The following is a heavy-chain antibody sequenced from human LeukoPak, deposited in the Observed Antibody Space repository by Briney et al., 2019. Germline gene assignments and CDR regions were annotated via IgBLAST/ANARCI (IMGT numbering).Heavy chain of an antibody. Sequence: PGGSLRPSCAASGFTFSSYWMSWVRQAPGKGLECLASIKTDGSDKYYVDSVKGRFTISRDNAKKLLDLQMDSLRAEDTAVYYCARQGDYSFDTWGQGILVTVSS. D-gene: IGHD4-11*01. CDR1: GFTFSSYW. CDR3: ARQGDYSFDT. CDR2: IKTDGSDK. V-gene: IGHV3-7*01. J-gene: IGHJ4*02.